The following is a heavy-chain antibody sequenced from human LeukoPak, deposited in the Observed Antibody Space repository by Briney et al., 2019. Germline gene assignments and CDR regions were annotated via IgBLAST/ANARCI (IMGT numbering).Heavy chain of an antibody. CDR3: AKFGYDSSGYYYDSFAFDI. CDR2: IKQDGSEK. D-gene: IGHD3-22*01. J-gene: IGHJ3*02. Sequence: GGSLRLSCAASGFTFSSYWMSWVRQAPGKGLEWVANIKQDGSEKYYVDSVKGRFTISRDNSKNTLYLQMNSLRAEDTAVYYCAKFGYDSSGYYYDSFAFDIWGQGTMVTVSS. CDR1: GFTFSSYW. V-gene: IGHV3-7*01.